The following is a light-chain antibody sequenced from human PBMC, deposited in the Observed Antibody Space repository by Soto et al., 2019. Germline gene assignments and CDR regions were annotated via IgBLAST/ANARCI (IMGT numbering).Light chain of an antibody. J-gene: IGKJ1*01. CDR1: QSVSSN. CDR3: QQYNNWPPGIT. CDR2: GAS. V-gene: IGKV3-15*01. Sequence: EIVMTQSPATLSVSPGERATLSCRASQSVSSNLAWYQQKPGQAPRLLIYGASTRATGIPARFSGSGSGTEFPLTISSLQSEDVAVYYCQQYNNWPPGITFGQGTKVEIK.